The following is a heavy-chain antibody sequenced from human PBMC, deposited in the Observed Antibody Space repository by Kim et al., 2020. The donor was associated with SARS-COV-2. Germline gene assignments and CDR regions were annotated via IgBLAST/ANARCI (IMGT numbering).Heavy chain of an antibody. CDR2: IIPIFGTA. CDR3: AREFLGDSDSSGYYF. V-gene: IGHV1-69*13. J-gene: IGHJ4*02. CDR1: GGTFSSYA. D-gene: IGHD3-22*01. Sequence: SVKVSCKASGGTFSSYAISWVRQAPGQGLEWMGGIIPIFGTANYAQKFQGRVTITADESTSTAYMELSSLRSEDTAVYYCAREFLGDSDSSGYYFWGQGTLVTVSS.